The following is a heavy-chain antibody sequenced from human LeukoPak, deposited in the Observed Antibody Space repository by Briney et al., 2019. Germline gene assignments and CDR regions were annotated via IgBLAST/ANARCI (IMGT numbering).Heavy chain of an antibody. V-gene: IGHV3-23*01. Sequence: PGGSLRLSCAASGFTFRNYAMTWVRQAPGKGLECVSAISGSGGTTYYADSVKGRFTISRDNSKNTLYLQMNGLRAEDTAVYYCAKDLTFDAFDIWGQGTMVTVSS. J-gene: IGHJ3*02. CDR2: ISGSGGTT. CDR3: AKDLTFDAFDI. D-gene: IGHD4/OR15-4a*01. CDR1: GFTFRNYA.